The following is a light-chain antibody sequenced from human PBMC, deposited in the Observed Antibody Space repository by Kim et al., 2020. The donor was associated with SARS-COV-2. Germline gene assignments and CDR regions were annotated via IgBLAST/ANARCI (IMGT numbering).Light chain of an antibody. CDR2: SVN. J-gene: IGLJ3*02. CDR3: VAWDDSLNGPV. Sequence: ELTQPPSASGTPGQRVTISCSGSSSNIGSNNVNWYQQLSGTAPKLLIYSVNQWPSGVPDRFSGSKSGTSASLAISGLQSEDEADYYCVAWDDSLNGPVFGGGTQLTVL. CDR1: SSNIGSNN. V-gene: IGLV1-44*01.